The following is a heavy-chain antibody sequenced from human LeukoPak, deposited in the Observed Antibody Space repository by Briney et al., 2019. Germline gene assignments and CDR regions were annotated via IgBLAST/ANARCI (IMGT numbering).Heavy chain of an antibody. CDR1: GGSISSYY. J-gene: IGHJ5*02. V-gene: IGHV4-59*12. CDR3: AREDSGSGSFNP. D-gene: IGHD3-10*01. CDR2: IYYSGST. Sequence: PSETLSLTCTVSGGSISSYYWSWIRQPPGKGLEWIGCIYYSGSTKYNPSLKSRASISLDTSKNQFSLKLSSVTAADTAVYYCAREDSGSGSFNPWGQGTLVTVSS.